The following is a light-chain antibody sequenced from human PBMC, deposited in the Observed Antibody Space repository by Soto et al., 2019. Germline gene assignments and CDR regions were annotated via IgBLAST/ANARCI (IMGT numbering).Light chain of an antibody. V-gene: IGKV4-1*01. J-gene: IGKJ1*01. Sequence: DIVMTQSPDSLAESLGERATINCKSSQSLLYRSDNKNYLAWYQQKPGQPPKLLIYWASSRKSGVTDRFSGSGSGTDFTLTISSLQAEDVAVYYCQQYYMSPSTFGQGTKVEI. CDR2: WAS. CDR1: QSLLYRSDNKNY. CDR3: QQYYMSPST.